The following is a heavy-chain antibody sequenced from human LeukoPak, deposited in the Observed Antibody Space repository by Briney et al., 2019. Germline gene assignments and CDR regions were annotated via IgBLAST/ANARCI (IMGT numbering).Heavy chain of an antibody. CDR2: ISGSGGST. V-gene: IGHV3-23*01. Sequence: ETLSLTCTVSGGSISSYYWSWVRQAPGKGLEWVSAISGSGGSTYYADSVKGRFTISRDNSKNTLYLQMNSLRAEDTAVYYCAKVLTGGYDPAFDYWGQGTLVTVSS. CDR1: GGSISSYY. D-gene: IGHD5-12*01. CDR3: AKVLTGGYDPAFDY. J-gene: IGHJ4*02.